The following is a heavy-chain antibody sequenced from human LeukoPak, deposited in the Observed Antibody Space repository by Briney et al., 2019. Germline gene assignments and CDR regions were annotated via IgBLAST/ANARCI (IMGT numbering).Heavy chain of an antibody. CDR2: ISYDGSNK. J-gene: IGHJ5*02. CDR3: ARSVYSGYGEDWFDP. CDR1: GFTFSSYW. V-gene: IGHV3-30*03. D-gene: IGHD5-12*01. Sequence: PGGSLRLSCAASGFTFSSYWMSWVRQAPGKGLEWGAVISYDGSNKYYADSVKGRFTISRGNSKSTLYLQMNSLRAEDTAVYYCARSVYSGYGEDWFDPWGQGTLVTVSS.